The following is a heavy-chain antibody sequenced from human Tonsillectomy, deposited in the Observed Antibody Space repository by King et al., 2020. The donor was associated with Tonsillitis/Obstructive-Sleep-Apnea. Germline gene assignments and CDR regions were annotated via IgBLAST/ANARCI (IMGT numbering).Heavy chain of an antibody. CDR2: IKQDGIDK. V-gene: IGHV3-7*04. J-gene: IGHJ4*02. D-gene: IGHD1-26*01. CDR1: GFTFSIYR. Sequence: VQLVESGGGLVQPGGSLRLSCAASGFTFSIYRMTWVRQAPGKGLESGANIKQDGIDKYYLDSVKGRFTISRDNAKNSLYLQMNSLRADETAVYYCGGFQVGAPFDSWGQGTLVTVSS. CDR3: GGFQVGAPFDS.